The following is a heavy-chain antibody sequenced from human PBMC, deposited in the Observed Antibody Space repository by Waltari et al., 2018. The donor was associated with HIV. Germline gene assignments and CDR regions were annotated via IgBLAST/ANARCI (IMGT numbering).Heavy chain of an antibody. J-gene: IGHJ6*02. CDR3: ARDGAAKPYYYGMDV. CDR1: GGSISSSSYY. D-gene: IGHD5-18*01. Sequence: QLQLQESGPGLVKPSETLSLTCTVSGGSISSSSYYWGWIRQPPGKGLEWIGSIYYSGSTYYNPSLKSRVTISVDTSKNQFSLKLSSVTAADTAVYYCARDGAAKPYYYGMDVWGQGTTVTVSS. CDR2: IYYSGST. V-gene: IGHV4-39*07.